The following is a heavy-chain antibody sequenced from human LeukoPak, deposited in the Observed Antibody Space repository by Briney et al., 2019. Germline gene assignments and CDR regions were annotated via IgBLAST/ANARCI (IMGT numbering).Heavy chain of an antibody. CDR1: GFSFSTYS. J-gene: IGHJ6*03. CDR2: ISTLSSYI. V-gene: IGHV3-21*01. D-gene: IGHD2-2*01. CDR3: ATCSSATCRYYYYYLDV. Sequence: GGSLRLSCADSGFSFSTYSMNWVRQAPGKGLEWVSSISTLSSYIYYADSVKGRFTISRDNAKKTLYLQMNSLRAEDTAVYYCATCSSATCRYYYYYLDVWGKGTTVTVSS.